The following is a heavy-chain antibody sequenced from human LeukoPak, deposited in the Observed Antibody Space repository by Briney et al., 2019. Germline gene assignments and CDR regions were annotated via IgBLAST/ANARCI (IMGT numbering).Heavy chain of an antibody. V-gene: IGHV3-43*02. CDR2: ISGDGGST. CDR1: GFTFDDYA. D-gene: IGHD2-21*02. CDR3: ATSRGGYCIDY. Sequence: GGSLRLSCAASGFTFDDYAMHWVRQAPGKGLEWVSLISGDGGSTYYADSVKGRFTISRDNSKNSLYLQMNSLRTEDTALYYCATSRGGYCIDYWGQGTLVTVSS. J-gene: IGHJ4*02.